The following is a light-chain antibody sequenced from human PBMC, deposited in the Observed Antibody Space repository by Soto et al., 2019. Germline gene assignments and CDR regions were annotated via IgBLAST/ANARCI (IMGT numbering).Light chain of an antibody. CDR3: QQSFSTPRT. V-gene: IGKV1-39*01. CDR2: AAS. Sequence: DIPMSQSPSSLSASLGDRVTINCRASQTISDFLNWYQHKPGKAPKLLIYAASSLQGGVPSRFSGSGSGTNFTLTISGLQSEDLATYFCQQSFSTPRTFGQGTKVDI. CDR1: QTISDF. J-gene: IGKJ1*01.